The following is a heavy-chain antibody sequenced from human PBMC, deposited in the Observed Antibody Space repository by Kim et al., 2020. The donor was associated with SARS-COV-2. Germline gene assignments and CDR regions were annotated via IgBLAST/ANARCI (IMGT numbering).Heavy chain of an antibody. V-gene: IGHV5-10-1*01. CDR1: GYTFITYW. CDR3: ARRRYSNTWSDY. J-gene: IGHJ4*02. Sequence: GESLKISCKGSGYTFITYWISWVRQMPGKGLEWMGRIDPSDSYTYYSPSFQGHVTISVDKSINTAYLQWSSLKASDTAMYYCARRRYSNTWSDYWGQRTLVTISS. D-gene: IGHD3-16*02. CDR2: IDPSDSYT.